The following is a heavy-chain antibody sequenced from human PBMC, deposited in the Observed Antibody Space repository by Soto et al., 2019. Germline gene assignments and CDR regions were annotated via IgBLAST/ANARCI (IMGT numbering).Heavy chain of an antibody. CDR1: GFAFSSYA. J-gene: IGHJ6*02. V-gene: IGHV3-23*01. D-gene: IGHD3-10*01. CDR3: AKGALVGEYNYFGMDV. CDR2: ISGSGGST. Sequence: PGGSLRLSCAASGFAFSSYAMSWVRQAPGKGLEWVSAISGSGGSTYYADSVKGRFTISRDNSKNTLYLQMNSLRAEDTTVYFCAKGALVGEYNYFGMDVWGEVTKVTV.